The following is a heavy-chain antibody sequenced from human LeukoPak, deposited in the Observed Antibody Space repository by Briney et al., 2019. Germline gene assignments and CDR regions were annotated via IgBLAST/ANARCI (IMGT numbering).Heavy chain of an antibody. CDR3: APLGGRPPSYYMDV. Sequence: SETLSLTCTVSGGSISSSSYYWGWIRQPPGKGLEWIGSIYYSGSTYYNPSLKSRITISVDTSKNQFSLKLSSVTAADTAVYYCAPLGGRPPSYYMDVWGKGTTVTVSS. J-gene: IGHJ6*03. CDR1: GGSISSSSYY. CDR2: IYYSGST. D-gene: IGHD1-26*01. V-gene: IGHV4-39*07.